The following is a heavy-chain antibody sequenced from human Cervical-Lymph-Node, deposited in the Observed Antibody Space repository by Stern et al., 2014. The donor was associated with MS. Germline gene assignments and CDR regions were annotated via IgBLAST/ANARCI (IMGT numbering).Heavy chain of an antibody. D-gene: IGHD4-23*01. CDR1: GATFSTNG. V-gene: IGHV1-69*01. CDR3: AREHHGGNFAA. Sequence: VQLVESGAGVKKPGSSVKVSCKVSGATFSTNGISWVRQGPGQGLEWLGATVPIFERSNYAQRFRGRVTITADESTSTSYMELTSLRSDDTGVYYCAREHHGGNFAAWGQGTLVTVSS. J-gene: IGHJ5*02. CDR2: TVPIFERS.